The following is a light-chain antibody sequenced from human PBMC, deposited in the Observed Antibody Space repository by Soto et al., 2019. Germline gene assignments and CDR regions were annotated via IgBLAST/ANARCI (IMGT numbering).Light chain of an antibody. CDR3: QQYGSSGT. Sequence: EVVMTQSPATLSVSPGERATLSCRASESVSSNLAWYQQRPGQAPRLVIYGASTRATGIPARFSGGGSGTDFTLSISSLETDDFAVYYCQQYGSSGTFGQGTKVDIK. V-gene: IGKV3-15*01. CDR2: GAS. CDR1: ESVSSN. J-gene: IGKJ1*01.